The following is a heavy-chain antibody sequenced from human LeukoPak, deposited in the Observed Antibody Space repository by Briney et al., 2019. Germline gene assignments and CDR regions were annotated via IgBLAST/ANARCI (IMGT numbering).Heavy chain of an antibody. CDR1: GFTLSCCG. D-gene: IGHD4-17*01. CDR2: IRYDGSNK. Sequence: GGSLRLSCAASGFTLSCCGMHWVRQAPGKGLEWVAFIRYDGSNKYYADSVKGRFTISRDNSKNTLYLQMNSLRAEDTAVYYCATSTVTTRDYWGQGTLVTVSS. J-gene: IGHJ4*02. CDR3: ATSTVTTRDY. V-gene: IGHV3-30*02.